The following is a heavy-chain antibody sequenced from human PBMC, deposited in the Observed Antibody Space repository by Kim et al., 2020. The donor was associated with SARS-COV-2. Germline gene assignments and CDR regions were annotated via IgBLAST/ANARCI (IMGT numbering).Heavy chain of an antibody. V-gene: IGHV4-59*01. J-gene: IGHJ6*02. D-gene: IGHD4-17*01. CDR2: IYHSGSA. CDR1: GDSIRGYY. CDR3: ARDPTAYGMDV. Sequence: SETLSLTCNVSGDSIRGYYWSWIRQPPGKGLEWIGYIYHSGSATYNPSLEGRVTIAVDKSKNQFSLNLNSVTAADTAIYYCARDPTAYGMDVWGQGTSV.